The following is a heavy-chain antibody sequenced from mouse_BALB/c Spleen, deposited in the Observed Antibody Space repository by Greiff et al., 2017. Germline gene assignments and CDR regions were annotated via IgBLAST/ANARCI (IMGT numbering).Heavy chain of an antibody. V-gene: IGHV1S81*02. CDR1: GYTFTSYW. D-gene: IGHD2-3*01. Sequence: QVHVKQPGAELVKPGASVKLSCKASGYTFTSYWMHWVKQRPGQGLEWIGEINPSNGRTNYNEKFKSKATLTVDKSSSTAYMQLSSLTSEDSAVYYCARLGDGYYAFAYWGQGTLVTVSA. CDR2: INPSNGRT. CDR3: ARLGDGYYAFAY. J-gene: IGHJ3*01.